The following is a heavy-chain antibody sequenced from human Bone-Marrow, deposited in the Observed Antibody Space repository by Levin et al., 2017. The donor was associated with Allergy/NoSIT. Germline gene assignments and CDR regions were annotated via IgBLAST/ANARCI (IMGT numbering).Heavy chain of an antibody. D-gene: IGHD5-12*01. Sequence: SQTLSLTCTVSGGSISYGGYYWSWIRQHPGKGLEWIGYIYYSGTTYYNPSLKSRVTISVDTSKNQFSLKLSSVTAADTAVYYCATFGYSGYANIDYWGQGTLVTVSS. V-gene: IGHV4-31*03. J-gene: IGHJ4*02. CDR2: IYYSGTT. CDR1: GGSISYGGYY. CDR3: ATFGYSGYANIDY.